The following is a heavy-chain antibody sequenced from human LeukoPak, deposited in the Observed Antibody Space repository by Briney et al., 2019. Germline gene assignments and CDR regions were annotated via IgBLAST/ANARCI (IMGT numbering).Heavy chain of an antibody. D-gene: IGHD2-15*01. CDR3: ARGTPLTGYCSGGSCYDY. J-gene: IGHJ4*02. V-gene: IGHV3-33*01. CDR2: IWYDGSNK. Sequence: GGSLRLSCAASGFTFSNYGMHWVRQAPGKGLEWVAVIWYDGSNKYYGDSVKGRFTISRDNSKNTLYLQMSSLRAEDTAVYYCARGTPLTGYCSGGSCYDYWGQGTLVTVSP. CDR1: GFTFSNYG.